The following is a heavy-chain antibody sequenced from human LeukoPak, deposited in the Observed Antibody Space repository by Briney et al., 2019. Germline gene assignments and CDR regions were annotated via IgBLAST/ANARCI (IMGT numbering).Heavy chain of an antibody. CDR1: GGSISSSSYY. Sequence: PSETLSLTCTVSGGSISSSSYYWGWIRQPPGKGLEWIGSIYYSGSTYYNPSLKSRVTISVDTSKNQFSLKLSSVTAADTAVYYCAREIGVQQQLVSGIDYWGQGTLVTVSS. J-gene: IGHJ4*02. D-gene: IGHD6-13*01. V-gene: IGHV4-39*07. CDR2: IYYSGST. CDR3: AREIGVQQQLVSGIDY.